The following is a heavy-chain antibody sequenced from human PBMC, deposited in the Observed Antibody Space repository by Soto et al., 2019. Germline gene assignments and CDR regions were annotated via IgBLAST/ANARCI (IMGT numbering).Heavy chain of an antibody. V-gene: IGHV1-3*05. D-gene: IGHD2-21*02. J-gene: IGHJ4*02. CDR1: GYTFTSYA. Sequence: QVQLVQSGAEEKKPGASVKVSCKASGYTFTSYAMHWVRQAPGQRLEWMGWINGGNGNTKYSQKFQGRVTITRDTSASPAYMELSSLGSEDTAVYYCARSFVVVTDFDYWGQGTLVTVSS. CDR2: INGGNGNT. CDR3: ARSFVVVTDFDY.